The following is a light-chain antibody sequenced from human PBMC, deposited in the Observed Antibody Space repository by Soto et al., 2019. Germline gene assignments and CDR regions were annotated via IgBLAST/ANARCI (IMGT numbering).Light chain of an antibody. CDR2: DVT. J-gene: IGLJ2*01. CDR3: CSYAGSKMLI. CDR1: SSDVGGYNY. V-gene: IGLV2-11*01. Sequence: QSALTQPRSVSGSPGQSVAISCTGTSSDVGGYNYVSWYQQHPGRAPKLMIYDVTEGPAGVPNGFSGSKSAYMPSLTISGLQAEDEADYYCCSYAGSKMLIFGGG.